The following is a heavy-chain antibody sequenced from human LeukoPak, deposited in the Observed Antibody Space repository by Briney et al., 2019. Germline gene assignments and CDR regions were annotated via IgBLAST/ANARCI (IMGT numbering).Heavy chain of an antibody. D-gene: IGHD5-18*01. Sequence: PGRSLRPSCAASGFTFSSYAMHWVRQAPGKGLEWVAVISYDGSNKYYAGSVKGRFTISRDNSKNTLYLQMNSLRAEDTAVYYCARSRGTAMVFDYWGQGTLVTVSS. CDR2: ISYDGSNK. CDR3: ARSRGTAMVFDY. CDR1: GFTFSSYA. V-gene: IGHV3-30*04. J-gene: IGHJ4*02.